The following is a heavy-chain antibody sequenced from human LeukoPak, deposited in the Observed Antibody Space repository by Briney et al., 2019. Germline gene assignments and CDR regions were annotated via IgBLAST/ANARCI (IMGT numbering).Heavy chain of an antibody. CDR3: ARDNSKGWYFDL. CDR1: GGSISSYY. V-gene: IGHV4-59*01. CDR2: IYYSGST. J-gene: IGHJ2*01. Sequence: KPSETLSLTCTVSGGSISSYYWSWIRQPPGKGLEWIGYIYYSGSTNYNPSLKSRVTISVDTSKNQFSLKLSSVTAADTAVYYCARDNSKGWYFDLWGRGTLVTVSS.